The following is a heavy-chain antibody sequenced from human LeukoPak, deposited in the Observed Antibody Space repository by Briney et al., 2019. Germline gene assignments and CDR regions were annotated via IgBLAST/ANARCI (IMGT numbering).Heavy chain of an antibody. CDR3: ARRDSSGYYFFY. Sequence: SETLSLTCTVSGGSISSYYWSWIRQPPGKGLEWIGSIYYSGSTYYNPSLKSRVTISVDTSKNQFSLKLSSVTAADTAVYYCARRDSSGYYFFYWGQGTLVTVSS. J-gene: IGHJ4*02. V-gene: IGHV4-59*12. D-gene: IGHD3-22*01. CDR2: IYYSGST. CDR1: GGSISSYY.